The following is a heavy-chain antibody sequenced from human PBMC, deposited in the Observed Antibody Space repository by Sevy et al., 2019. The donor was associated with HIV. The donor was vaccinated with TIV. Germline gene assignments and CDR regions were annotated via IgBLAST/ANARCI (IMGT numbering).Heavy chain of an antibody. Sequence: GGSLRLSCAASGFTFSTYGMHWVRQAPGKGLEWVANIKQDMSEKYYADSVKGRFTISRDNARNSLYLQMESLRAEDTAVYYCARAQQVTMLVVIGGLYFDFWGQGTLVTVPS. J-gene: IGHJ4*02. CDR3: ARAQQVTMLVVIGGLYFDF. D-gene: IGHD3-22*01. CDR1: GFTFSTYG. V-gene: IGHV3-7*01. CDR2: IKQDMSEK.